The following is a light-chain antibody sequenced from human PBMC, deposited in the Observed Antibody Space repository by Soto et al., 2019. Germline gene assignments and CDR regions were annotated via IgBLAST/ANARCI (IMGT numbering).Light chain of an antibody. CDR2: EVS. CDR1: RSDVGSYNY. J-gene: IGLJ1*01. CDR3: SSYTNINTRACV. V-gene: IGLV2-8*01. Sequence: QSALTQPPSASGSPGQSVTISCTGTRSDVGSYNYVSWYQQHPGKAPKLMIYEVSKRPSGVPDRFSGSKSGNTASLTISGLQAEDEAEYYCSSYTNINTRACVFGTGTKVTVL.